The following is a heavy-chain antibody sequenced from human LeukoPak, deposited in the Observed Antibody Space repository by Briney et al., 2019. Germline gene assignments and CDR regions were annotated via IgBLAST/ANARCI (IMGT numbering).Heavy chain of an antibody. D-gene: IGHD3-10*01. V-gene: IGHV1-24*01. CDR2: FDPEDGET. Sequence: ASVKVSCKVSGYTLTELSMHWVRQAPGKGLEWMGGFDPEDGETIYAQKFQGRVTMTEDTSTDTAYMELSSLRSEDTAVYYCARAVASTTHKWFGELSHYFDYWGQGTLVTVSS. CDR3: ARAVASTTHKWFGELSHYFDY. CDR1: GYTLTELS. J-gene: IGHJ4*02.